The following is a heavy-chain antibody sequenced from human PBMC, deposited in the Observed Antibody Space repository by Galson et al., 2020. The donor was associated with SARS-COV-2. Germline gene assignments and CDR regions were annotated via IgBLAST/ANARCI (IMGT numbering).Heavy chain of an antibody. CDR2: NSNSGSTI. Sequence: GGSQRLSCAASGFTFSSYEMTWVRKAPGKGLEWESYNSNSGSTIYYADSVKGRFTTSRDNAKNSLYLQMNSLRAEDTAVYYCARSSSGYYAYYSDYWGQGTLVTVSS. J-gene: IGHJ4*02. CDR3: ARSSSGYYAYYSDY. V-gene: IGHV3-48*03. CDR1: GFTFSSYE. D-gene: IGHD3-22*01.